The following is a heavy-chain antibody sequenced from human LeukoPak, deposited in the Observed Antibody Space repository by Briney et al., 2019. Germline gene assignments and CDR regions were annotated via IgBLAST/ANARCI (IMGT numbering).Heavy chain of an antibody. CDR3: ARGETNYYDSSGPYYYYYMDV. V-gene: IGHV4-59*01. D-gene: IGHD3-22*01. CDR1: GGSISNYY. Sequence: SETLSLTCTVSGGSISNYYWSWIRQPPGKGLEWIGYIYYSGSTNYNPSLKSRVTISVDTSKNQFSLKLRSVTAADTALYYCARGETNYYDSSGPYYYYYMDVWGKGTTVTVSS. CDR2: IYYSGST. J-gene: IGHJ6*03.